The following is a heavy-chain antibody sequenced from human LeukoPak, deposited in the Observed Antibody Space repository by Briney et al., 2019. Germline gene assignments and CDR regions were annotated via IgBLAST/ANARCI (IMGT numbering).Heavy chain of an antibody. D-gene: IGHD3-3*01. CDR1: GFTFSDYY. CDR3: ASGAGDDFWSGYYTVVGFDY. CDR2: ISSSGSTI. Sequence: GGSLRLSCAASGFTFSDYYMSWIRQAPGKGLEWVSYISSSGSTIYYADSVKGRFTISRDNAKNSLYLQMNSLRAEDTAVYYCASGAGDDFWSGYYTVVGFDYWGQGTPVTVSS. V-gene: IGHV3-11*04. J-gene: IGHJ4*02.